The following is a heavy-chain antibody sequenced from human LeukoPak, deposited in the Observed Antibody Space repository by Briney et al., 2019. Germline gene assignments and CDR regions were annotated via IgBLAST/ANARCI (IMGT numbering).Heavy chain of an antibody. V-gene: IGHV3-21*01. Sequence: AGSLSLSCAASGFTFSSYSMNWVRQPPGKGLEWVSSISSSSSYIYYADSVKGRFTISRDNAKNSLYLQMNSLRAEDTAVYYCARDQHVTMIVVAPNWFDPWGQGPVVTVSS. J-gene: IGHJ5*02. CDR1: GFTFSSYS. CDR2: ISSSSSYI. D-gene: IGHD3-22*01. CDR3: ARDQHVTMIVVAPNWFDP.